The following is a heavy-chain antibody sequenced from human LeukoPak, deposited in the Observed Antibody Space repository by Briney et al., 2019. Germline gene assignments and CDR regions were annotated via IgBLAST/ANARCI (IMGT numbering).Heavy chain of an antibody. V-gene: IGHV3-64D*09. J-gene: IGHJ4*02. Sequence: SGGSLRLSCSASGFTFSSYAMHWVRQAPGKGLEYVSAISSNGGSTYYADSVKGRFTISRDNSKNTLYLLMSSLRAEDTAVYYCVKDLARPAATYYDFWSGPIGDYFDYWGQGTLVTVSS. CDR3: VKDLARPAATYYDFWSGPIGDYFDY. CDR2: ISSNGGST. D-gene: IGHD3-3*01. CDR1: GFTFSSYA.